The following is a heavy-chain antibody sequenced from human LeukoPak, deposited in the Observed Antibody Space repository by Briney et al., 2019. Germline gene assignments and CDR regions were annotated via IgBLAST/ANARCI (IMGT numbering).Heavy chain of an antibody. J-gene: IGHJ3*02. CDR3: ARDVEMYSSTWSDAFDI. V-gene: IGHV3-30*04. CDR1: GFTFSAST. CDR2: MSYDGFTK. D-gene: IGHD6-13*01. Sequence: GGSLRLSCVASGFTFSASTMHWVRQAPGKGLEWVAVMSYDGFTKYYADSVKGRFTISRDNSKNSLYLQMNSLRVEDTAVYYCARDVEMYSSTWSDAFDIWGQGTMVTVSS.